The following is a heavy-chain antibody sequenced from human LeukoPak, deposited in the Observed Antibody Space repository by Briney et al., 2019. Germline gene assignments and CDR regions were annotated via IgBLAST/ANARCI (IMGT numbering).Heavy chain of an antibody. CDR2: IIPILGIA. J-gene: IGHJ3*02. CDR1: GGTFSSYA. CDR3: ARVGSSRRKDDAFDI. V-gene: IGHV1-69*04. D-gene: IGHD6-13*01. Sequence: SVKVSCKASGGTFSSYAISWVRQAPGQGLEWMGRIIPILGIANYAQKFQGRVTITADKSTSTAYMELSSLRSEDTAVYYCARVGSSRRKDDAFDIWGQGTMVTVSS.